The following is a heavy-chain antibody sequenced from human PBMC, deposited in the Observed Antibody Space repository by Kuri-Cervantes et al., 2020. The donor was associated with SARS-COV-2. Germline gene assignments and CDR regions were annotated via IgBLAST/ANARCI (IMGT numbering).Heavy chain of an antibody. D-gene: IGHD6-19*01. J-gene: IGHJ5*02. CDR2: INTNTGNP. CDR1: GYTFTSYG. Sequence: ASVKVSCKASGYTFTSYGISWVRQAPGQGLEWMGWINTNTGNPTYAQGFTGRFVFSLDTSVSTAYLQISSLKAEDTAVYYCARDAITPGYSSGWYPWDWFDPWGQGTLVTVSS. V-gene: IGHV7-4-1*02. CDR3: ARDAITPGYSSGWYPWDWFDP.